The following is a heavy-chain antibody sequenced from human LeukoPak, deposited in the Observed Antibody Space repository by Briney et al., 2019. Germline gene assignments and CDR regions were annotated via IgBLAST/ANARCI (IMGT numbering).Heavy chain of an antibody. J-gene: IGHJ4*02. CDR1: GFRFADFG. V-gene: IGHV3-7*01. Sequence: GGSLRLSCTVSGFRFADFGMSWVRQAPGKGLEWVANIKQDGSEKYYVDSVKGRFTISRDNAKNSLYLQMNSLRAEDTAVYYCVRMGRYGDYDYWGQGTLVTVSS. CDR3: VRMGRYGDYDY. D-gene: IGHD4-17*01. CDR2: IKQDGSEK.